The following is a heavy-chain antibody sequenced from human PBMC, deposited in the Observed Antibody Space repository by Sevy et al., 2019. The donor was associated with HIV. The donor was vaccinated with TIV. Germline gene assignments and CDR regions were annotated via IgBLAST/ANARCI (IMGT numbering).Heavy chain of an antibody. J-gene: IGHJ4*02. CDR2: ISGSGGYT. CDR3: AGGSSSGFDY. D-gene: IGHD3-3*01. Sequence: GGSLRLSCAASGFIFSSYVMNWVRQAPGKGLEWVSGISGSGGYTYYADSVKGRFTISRDNSNKILYLEMNTLRVEDTAVYYCAGGSSSGFDYWGQGTLVTVSS. V-gene: IGHV3-23*01. CDR1: GFIFSSYV.